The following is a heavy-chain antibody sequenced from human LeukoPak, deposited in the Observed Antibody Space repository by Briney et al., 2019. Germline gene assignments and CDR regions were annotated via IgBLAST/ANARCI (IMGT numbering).Heavy chain of an antibody. CDR2: IYPGDSDT. D-gene: IGHD6-13*01. CDR1: GYSFSTYW. V-gene: IGHV5-51*01. CDR3: ARRGSSKWYYFDY. J-gene: IGHJ4*02. Sequence: GESLKISCKGSGYSFSTYWIAWVRQMPGKGLESMGIIYPGDSDTTYSPSFQGQVTISADKSINTAYLQWSSLKASDTAMYYRARRGSSKWYYFDYWGQGTLVTVSS.